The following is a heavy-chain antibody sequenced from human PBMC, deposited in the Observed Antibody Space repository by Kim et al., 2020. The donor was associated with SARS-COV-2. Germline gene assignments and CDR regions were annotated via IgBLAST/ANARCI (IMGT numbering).Heavy chain of an antibody. CDR2: INHSGST. CDR1: GGSFSGYY. J-gene: IGHJ5*02. Sequence: SETLSLTCAVYGGSFSGYYWSWIRQPPGKGLEWIGEINHSGSTNYNPSLKSRVTISVDTSKNQFSLKLSSVTAADTAVYYCARGGKGHYYHRGWWFDPWGQGTLVTVSS. CDR3: ARGGKGHYYHRGWWFDP. V-gene: IGHV4-34*01. D-gene: IGHD3-22*01.